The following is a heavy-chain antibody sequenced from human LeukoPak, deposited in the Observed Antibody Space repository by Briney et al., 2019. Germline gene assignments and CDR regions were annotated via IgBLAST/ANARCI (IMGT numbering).Heavy chain of an antibody. Sequence: SETLSLTCTVSGGSSSSHYWSWIRQPPGKGLEWIGYIYYSGSTNYNPSLKSRVTISVDTSKNQFSMKLSSVTAADTAVYYCARGTYSYGYLAYYYYYMDVWGKGTTVTVSS. CDR3: ARGTYSYGYLAYYYYYMDV. J-gene: IGHJ6*03. CDR2: IYYSGST. V-gene: IGHV4-59*11. CDR1: GGSSSSHY. D-gene: IGHD5-18*01.